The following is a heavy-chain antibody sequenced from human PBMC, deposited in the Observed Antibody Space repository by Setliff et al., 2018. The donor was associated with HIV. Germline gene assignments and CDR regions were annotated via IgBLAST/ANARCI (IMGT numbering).Heavy chain of an antibody. J-gene: IGHJ4*02. Sequence: PSETLSLTCAVSGYSISSAYYWGWIRQPPGKGLEWIGSVFHSGSTYYNPSLKSRVTMSVDTSKNQFSLKLSSVTAADTAVYYCARDAERGYSYGYDYWGQGTQVTVSS. CDR3: ARDAERGYSYGYDY. D-gene: IGHD5-18*01. CDR1: GYSISSAYY. V-gene: IGHV4-38-2*02. CDR2: VFHSGST.